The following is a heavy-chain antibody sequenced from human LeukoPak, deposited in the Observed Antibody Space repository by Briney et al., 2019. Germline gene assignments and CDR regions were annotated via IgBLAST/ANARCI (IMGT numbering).Heavy chain of an antibody. Sequence: PGGSLRLSCTASGFTFGDYAMSWVRQAPGKGLEWVSFIRSKPYGGTTEYAASVKGRFTISRDESKSIAYLQMNSLKTEDTAVYYCTSSLGFCSGGSCYSSLGYYYMDVWGKGTTVTVSS. D-gene: IGHD2-15*01. J-gene: IGHJ6*03. CDR1: GFTFGDYA. CDR3: TSSLGFCSGGSCYSSLGYYYMDV. V-gene: IGHV3-49*04. CDR2: IRSKPYGGTT.